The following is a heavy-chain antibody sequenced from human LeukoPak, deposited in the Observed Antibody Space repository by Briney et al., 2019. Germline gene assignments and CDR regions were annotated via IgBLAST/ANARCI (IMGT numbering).Heavy chain of an antibody. D-gene: IGHD5-12*01. CDR2: ISGGGVST. Sequence: GGSLRLSCAASGFTFSNYAMSWVRQAPGKGLEWVSAISGGGVSTYYADSVKGRFTISRDNSKNTLYLQMNSLRAEDTALYYCASRHATILYWGQGTLVTVSS. CDR3: ASRHATILY. J-gene: IGHJ4*02. CDR1: GFTFSNYA. V-gene: IGHV3-23*01.